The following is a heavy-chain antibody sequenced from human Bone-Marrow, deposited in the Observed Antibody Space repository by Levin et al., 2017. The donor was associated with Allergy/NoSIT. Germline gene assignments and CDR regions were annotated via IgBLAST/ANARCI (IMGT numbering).Heavy chain of an antibody. CDR1: GFTFSSYA. CDR2: ISDSGGTT. D-gene: IGHD4-17*01. J-gene: IGHJ5*02. V-gene: IGHV3-23*01. CDR3: ASQPHPDYGDPRDNWFDP. Sequence: GGSLRLSCAASGFTFSSYAMSWVRQVPGKGLEWVSGISDSGGTTYYADSVKGRFSISRDNSRNTLYLQMNSLRADDTAVYYCASQPHPDYGDPRDNWFDPWGQGTLVTVSS.